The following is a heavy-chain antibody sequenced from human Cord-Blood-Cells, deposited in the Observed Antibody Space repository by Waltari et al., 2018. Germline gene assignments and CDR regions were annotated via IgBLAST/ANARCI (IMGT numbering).Heavy chain of an antibody. V-gene: IGHV4-59*01. J-gene: IGHJ4*02. CDR2: IYYSGST. D-gene: IGHD3-3*01. CDR3: ARGYDFWSGYYDY. CDR1: GGSISSYY. Sequence: QVQLQESGPGLVKPSETLSLTCTVSGGSISSYYWSWIRQPPGKGLEWIGYIYYSGSTNSNPSLKSRVTISVDTSKNQFSLKLSSVTAADTAVYYCARGYDFWSGYYDYWGQGTLVTVSS.